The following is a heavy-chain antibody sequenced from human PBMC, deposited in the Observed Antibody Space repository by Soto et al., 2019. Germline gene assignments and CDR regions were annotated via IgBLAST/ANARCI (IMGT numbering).Heavy chain of an antibody. Sequence: GASVKVSCKASGYTFTSYAMHWVRQAPGQRLEWMGWINAGNGNTKYSQKFQGRVTITRDTSASTAYMELSSLRSEDTAVYYCARRGGSSGWYSDYWGQGTLVTVSS. CDR1: GYTFTSYA. J-gene: IGHJ4*02. D-gene: IGHD6-19*01. CDR3: ARRGGSSGWYSDY. V-gene: IGHV1-3*01. CDR2: INAGNGNT.